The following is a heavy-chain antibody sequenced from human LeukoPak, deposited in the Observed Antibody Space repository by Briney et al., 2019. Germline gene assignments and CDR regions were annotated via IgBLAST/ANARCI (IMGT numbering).Heavy chain of an antibody. J-gene: IGHJ3*02. Sequence: SETLSLTCTVSGGSISSGSYYWSWIRQPAGKGLEWIGRINTSGSTNYNPSLKSRVAISVDTSKNQFSLKVTSVTAADTAVYYCARDKGGWYRDAFDIWGQGTMVTVSS. CDR1: GGSISSGSYY. D-gene: IGHD6-19*01. CDR3: ARDKGGWYRDAFDI. CDR2: INTSGST. V-gene: IGHV4-61*02.